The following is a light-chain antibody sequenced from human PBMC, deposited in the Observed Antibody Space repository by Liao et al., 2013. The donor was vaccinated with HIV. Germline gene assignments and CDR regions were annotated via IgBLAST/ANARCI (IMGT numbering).Light chain of an antibody. Sequence: SYVLTQPPSVSVAPGMTARITCGGNSIGSKSVHWYQQKPGLAPVVVIYYDSDRPSGIPERFSGSNSGNTATLTISRVEXGDEADYYCQVWDSSSDHVVFGGGTKLTVL. CDR1: SIGSKS. V-gene: IGLV3-21*04. CDR3: QVWDSSSDHVV. CDR2: YDS. J-gene: IGLJ2*01.